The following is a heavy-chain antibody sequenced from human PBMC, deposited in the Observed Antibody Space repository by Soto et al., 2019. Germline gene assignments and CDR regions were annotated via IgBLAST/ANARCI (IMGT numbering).Heavy chain of an antibody. J-gene: IGHJ6*03. Sequence: SETLSLTCTVSGGSISSSSYYWGWIRQPPGKGLEWIGSIYYSGSTYYNPSLKSRVTISVDTSKNQFSLELSSVTAADTAVYYCARLRAGSHQYYYYYMDVWGKGTTVTVSS. CDR3: ARLRAGSHQYYYYYMDV. D-gene: IGHD6-13*01. CDR1: GGSISSSSYY. CDR2: IYYSGST. V-gene: IGHV4-39*01.